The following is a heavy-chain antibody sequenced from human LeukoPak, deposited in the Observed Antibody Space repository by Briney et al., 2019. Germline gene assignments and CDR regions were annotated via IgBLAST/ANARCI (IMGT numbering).Heavy chain of an antibody. V-gene: IGHV3-23*01. J-gene: IGHJ5*02. D-gene: IGHD3-22*01. CDR3: TKDLDSTGYYTSDP. CDR2: ISVGGGNA. CDR1: GFTFSSYA. Sequence: PGGPLRLSCAASGFTFSSYAMNWVRQAPGKGPEWVSLISVGGGNAHYADSVQGRFTMSRDDSQNTLYLQMNSLRAEDTAVYYCTKDLDSTGYYTSDPWGQGTLVTVSS.